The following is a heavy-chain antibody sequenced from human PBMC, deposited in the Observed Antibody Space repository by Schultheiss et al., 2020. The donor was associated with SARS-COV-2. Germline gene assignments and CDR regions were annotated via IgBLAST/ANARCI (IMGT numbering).Heavy chain of an antibody. D-gene: IGHD6-6*01. V-gene: IGHV5-51*01. Sequence: GESLKISCKGSGYSFTSYWIGWVRQMPGKGLEWMGIIYPGDTDTRYSPSYQGQVTISADKAISTAYLQWSRLKASDTAMYYCARLAARPERDFDYWGQGTTVTVSS. CDR2: IYPGDTDT. CDR3: ARLAARPERDFDY. J-gene: IGHJ4*03. CDR1: GYSFTSYW.